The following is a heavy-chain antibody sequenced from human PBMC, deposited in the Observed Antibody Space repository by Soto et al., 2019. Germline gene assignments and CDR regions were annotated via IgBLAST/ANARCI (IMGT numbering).Heavy chain of an antibody. CDR3: ASIPSSSGLVNGMDV. CDR1: DGSISNFY. Sequence: PSETLSLTCTVSDGSISNFYWSWIRQPPGKGLEWIGYISSSGNTNYNPSLKSRVSISVDKSKNQCSLKLSSVTAADTAVYYCASIPSSSGLVNGMDVWGQGTTVTVSS. J-gene: IGHJ6*02. V-gene: IGHV4-59*12. D-gene: IGHD6-6*01. CDR2: ISSSGNT.